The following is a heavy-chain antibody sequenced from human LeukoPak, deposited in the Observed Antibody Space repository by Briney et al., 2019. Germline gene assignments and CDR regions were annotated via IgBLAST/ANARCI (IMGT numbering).Heavy chain of an antibody. D-gene: IGHD6-19*01. CDR2: MNQDGSEI. J-gene: IGHJ3*02. Sequence: PGGSLRLSCVGSGFTFSRYWLNWVRQAPGKGLEWVANMNQDGSEIYYLDSVKGRFTISRDNAKNSVYLQMNGLKAEDTAVYHCARDPYSSGWYKDAFDTWGQGTMVTVSS. V-gene: IGHV3-7*01. CDR1: GFTFSRYW. CDR3: ARDPYSSGWYKDAFDT.